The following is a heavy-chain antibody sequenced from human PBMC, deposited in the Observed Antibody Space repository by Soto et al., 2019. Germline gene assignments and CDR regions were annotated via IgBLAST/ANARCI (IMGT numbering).Heavy chain of an antibody. CDR3: ARGPTVTTFRLGWFDP. V-gene: IGHV4-34*01. CDR1: GGSFSGYY. Sequence: QVQLQQWGAGLLKPSETLSLTCAVYGGSFSGYYWSWIRQPPGQGLEWIGEINHSGSTNYNPSLKSRVTISVDTSKNQCSLKLSSVTAADTAVYYCARGPTVTTFRLGWFDPWCQGTLVTVSS. J-gene: IGHJ5*02. CDR2: INHSGST. D-gene: IGHD4-17*01.